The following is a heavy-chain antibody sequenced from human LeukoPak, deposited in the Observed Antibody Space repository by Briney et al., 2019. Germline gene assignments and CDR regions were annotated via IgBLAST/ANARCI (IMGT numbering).Heavy chain of an antibody. Sequence: GASVKVSCKASGCTFTSYGISWVREAPGQGLEWMGWISAYNGDTNYAQKFQGRVTMTTDTSTSTAYMELRSLRSDDTAVYYCARDYRDVLLWFGEFTTRWFDPWGQGTLVTVSS. V-gene: IGHV1-18*01. CDR1: GCTFTSYG. CDR2: ISAYNGDT. CDR3: ARDYRDVLLWFGEFTTRWFDP. J-gene: IGHJ5*02. D-gene: IGHD3-10*01.